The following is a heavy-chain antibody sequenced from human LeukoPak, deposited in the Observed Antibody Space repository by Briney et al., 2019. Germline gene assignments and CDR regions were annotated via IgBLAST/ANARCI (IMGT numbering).Heavy chain of an antibody. V-gene: IGHV4-59*08. CDR2: SSYCGST. CDR1: GDSISYY. J-gene: IGHJ4*02. Sequence: SETLSLTCTVSGDSISYYWSWIRQPAGKGLEWMAYSSYCGSTTYNSSLTVRVTISVDTSKNQFSLKVSSVTAADTDVYYCARHGSSWTFDYWGQGTLVSVSS. CDR3: ARHGSSWTFDY. D-gene: IGHD6-13*01.